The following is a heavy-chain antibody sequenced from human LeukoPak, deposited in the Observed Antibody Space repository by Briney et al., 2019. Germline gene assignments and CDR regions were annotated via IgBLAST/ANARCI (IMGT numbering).Heavy chain of an antibody. CDR1: GFTFSSYV. CDR2: ISDTGGST. J-gene: IGHJ4*02. D-gene: IGHD3-22*01. V-gene: IGHV3-23*01. CDR3: AKGSSSGRPYYFDY. Sequence: PGGSLRLSCAASGFTFSSYVMSWVRQAPGKGLEWVSAISDTGGSTYYADSVKGRFTISRDNSKNTLYLQMNSLRAEDTAVYYCAKGSSSGRPYYFDYWGQGTLVTVSS.